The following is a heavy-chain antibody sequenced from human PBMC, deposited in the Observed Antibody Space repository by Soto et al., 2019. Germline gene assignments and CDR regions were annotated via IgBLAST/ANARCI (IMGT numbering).Heavy chain of an antibody. CDR2: IRSKAYGGTT. J-gene: IGHJ6*02. D-gene: IGHD1-1*01. V-gene: IGHV3-49*03. CDR1: GFTFGDYA. CDR3: TRDLVTIPQGMDV. Sequence: PGGSLRLSCTASGFTFGDYAMSWFRQAPGKGLEWVGFIRSKAYGGTTEYAASVKGRFTTSRDDSKSIAYLQMNSLKTEDTAVYYCTRDLVTIPQGMDVWGQGTTVTVSS.